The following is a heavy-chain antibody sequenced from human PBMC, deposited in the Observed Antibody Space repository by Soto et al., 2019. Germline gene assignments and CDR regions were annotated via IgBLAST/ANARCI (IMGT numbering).Heavy chain of an antibody. CDR3: ARGLTIFGVVSD. Sequence: SETLSLTCAVYGGSFSGYYWSWIRQPPGKGLEWIGEINHSGSTNYNPSLKSRVTISVDTSKNQFSLELSSVTAADTAVYYCARGLTIFGVVSDWGQGTLVTVSS. CDR2: INHSGST. CDR1: GGSFSGYY. V-gene: IGHV4-34*01. J-gene: IGHJ4*02. D-gene: IGHD3-3*01.